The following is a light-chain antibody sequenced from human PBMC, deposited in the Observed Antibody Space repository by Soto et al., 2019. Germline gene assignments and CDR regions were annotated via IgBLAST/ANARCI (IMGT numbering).Light chain of an antibody. CDR3: QQYKNWPLT. CDR1: QSVSST. V-gene: IGKV3-15*01. Sequence: EIVMTQSPATLSVSPGGRATLSCRASQSVSSTLAWYQQKSGQAPRLLIYGASTRATGFPARFSGSGSGTEFTLTISSLQSEDFAVYYCQQYKNWPLTFGGGTRVEIK. CDR2: GAS. J-gene: IGKJ4*01.